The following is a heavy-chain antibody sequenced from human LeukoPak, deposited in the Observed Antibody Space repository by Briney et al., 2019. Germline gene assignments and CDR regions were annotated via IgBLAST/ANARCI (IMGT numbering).Heavy chain of an antibody. CDR1: GYTLTELS. V-gene: IGHV1-24*01. CDR3: ARVLSGITIFGVVLDV. J-gene: IGHJ6*02. D-gene: IGHD3-3*01. Sequence: ASVKVSCKVSGYTLTELSMHWVRQAPGKGLEWMGGFDPEDGETIYAQKFQGRVTITADESTSTAYMELSSLRSEDTAVYYCARVLSGITIFGVVLDVWGQGTTVTVSS. CDR2: FDPEDGET.